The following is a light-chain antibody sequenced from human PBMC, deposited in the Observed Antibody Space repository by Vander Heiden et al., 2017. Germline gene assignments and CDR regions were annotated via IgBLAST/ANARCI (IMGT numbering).Light chain of an antibody. J-gene: IGKJ1*01. CDR1: RSITTL. CDR2: KAS. Sequence: PSTLYASVGDRVTITCRASRSITTLLVWYQQKPGKAPHLLISKASNLETGVSSKFSGSGSGTEFTLTISNLQPGDFATYYCQQYDSYPWTFGQGTKVEI. V-gene: IGKV1-5*03. CDR3: QQYDSYPWT.